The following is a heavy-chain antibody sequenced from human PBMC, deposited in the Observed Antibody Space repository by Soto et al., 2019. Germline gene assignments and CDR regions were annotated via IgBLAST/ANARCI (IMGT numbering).Heavy chain of an antibody. V-gene: IGHV4-59*01. J-gene: IGHJ4*02. CDR1: GGSMIAYY. D-gene: IGHD6-13*01. CDR2: TYYSGST. CDR3: ARVRGTAGKRYFDY. Sequence: SETLSLTCTVSGGSMIAYYWNWMRQPPGKGLQWIGYTYYSGSTTYNPSLKSRVTISVDSSKNQFALKLDSVTPADTAVYYCARVRGTAGKRYFDYWGPGTLVTVSS.